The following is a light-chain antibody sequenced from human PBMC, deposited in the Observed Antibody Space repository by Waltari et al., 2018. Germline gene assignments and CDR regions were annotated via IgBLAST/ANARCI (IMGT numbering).Light chain of an antibody. V-gene: IGKV1-5*03. CDR3: QQYNSYSLT. J-gene: IGKJ3*01. Sequence: DIQMTQSPSTLSASVGDRVTITCRASQSISTWLAWYQQKPGKAPKLLIYKASSLESGVPSRFSGSGSGTEFTLTISSLQPDDFATYYGQQYNSYSLTFGPGTKVDIK. CDR2: KAS. CDR1: QSISTW.